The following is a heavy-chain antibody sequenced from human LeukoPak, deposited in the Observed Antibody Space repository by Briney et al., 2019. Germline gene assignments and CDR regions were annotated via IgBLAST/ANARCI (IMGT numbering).Heavy chain of an antibody. V-gene: IGHV3-11*01. Sequence: PGGSLRLSCAASEFTFSDYYMSWIRQAPGKGLEWVSYISSSGSTIYYADSVKGRFTISRDNAKNSLYLQMNSLRAEDTAVYYCASIYYGGNSDFDYWGQGTLVTVSS. CDR3: ASIYYGGNSDFDY. J-gene: IGHJ4*02. D-gene: IGHD4-23*01. CDR2: ISSSGSTI. CDR1: EFTFSDYY.